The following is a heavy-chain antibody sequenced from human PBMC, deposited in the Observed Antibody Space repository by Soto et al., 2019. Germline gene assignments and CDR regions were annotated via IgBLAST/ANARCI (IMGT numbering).Heavy chain of an antibody. J-gene: IGHJ6*02. Sequence: GESLEISCKRSGYSFSSYWIAWVLLMPGKGLEWMGSIYPDDSDTKYSPSFQGQVTISADKSIGAAYLQWSSLKASDTAIYYCARNSLTGYYNYYYSMDVWGQGTTVTVSS. CDR3: ARNSLTGYYNYYYSMDV. V-gene: IGHV5-51*01. CDR2: IYPDDSDT. CDR1: GYSFSSYW. D-gene: IGHD3-9*01.